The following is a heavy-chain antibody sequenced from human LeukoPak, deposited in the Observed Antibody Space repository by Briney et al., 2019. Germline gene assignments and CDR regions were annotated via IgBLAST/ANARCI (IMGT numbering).Heavy chain of an antibody. V-gene: IGHV3-9*01. CDR3: AKDYSSGWPEYFQH. D-gene: IGHD6-19*01. CDR2: ISWNSGSI. J-gene: IGHJ1*01. Sequence: GGSLRLSCAASGFTFSSYAMSWVRQAPGKGLEWVSGISWNSGSIGYADSVKGRFTISRDNAKNSLYLQMNSLRAEDTALYYCAKDYSSGWPEYFQHWGQGTLVTVSS. CDR1: GFTFSSYA.